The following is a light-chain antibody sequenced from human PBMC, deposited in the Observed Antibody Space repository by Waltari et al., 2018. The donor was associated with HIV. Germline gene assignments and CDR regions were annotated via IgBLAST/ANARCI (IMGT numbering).Light chain of an antibody. J-gene: IGKJ2*01. Sequence: DTQLTQSPSFLSASVGDRVTITCRASQGLSSFLAWYQQKPGKAPKLLIYSTSTLQSGVPSRFSGGGSVTEFSLTISSLQPEDLGTYFCQQLTTFGQGTQLEI. CDR2: STS. CDR3: QQLTT. CDR1: QGLSSF. V-gene: IGKV1-9*01.